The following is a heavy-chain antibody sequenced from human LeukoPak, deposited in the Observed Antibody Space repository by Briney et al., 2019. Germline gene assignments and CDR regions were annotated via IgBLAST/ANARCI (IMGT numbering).Heavy chain of an antibody. D-gene: IGHD5-24*01. J-gene: IGHJ4*02. CDR1: GFSFDDYA. V-gene: IGHV3-74*01. CDR3: VRDGDAYNFDF. CDR2: IKYDGSYT. Sequence: GGSLRLSCAASGFSFDDYAMHWLRQAPGKGLEWVSRIKYDGSYTNYADSVKGRFTISRDNARNTLSLHMISLRAEDTAVYFCVRDGDAYNFDFWGQGVLVTVSS.